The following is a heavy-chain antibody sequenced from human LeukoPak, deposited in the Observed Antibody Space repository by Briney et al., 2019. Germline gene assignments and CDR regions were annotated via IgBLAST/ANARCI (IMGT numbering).Heavy chain of an antibody. CDR2: ISGSGGSI. CDR3: ARDPTQSSPFDY. CDR1: GFTFSSYA. V-gene: IGHV3-23*01. Sequence: GGSLRLSCAASGFTFSSYAMSWVRQAPGRGLEWVSAISGSGGSIYYADSVKGRFTISRDNSKNTLYLQMNSLRAEDTAVYYCARDPTQSSPFDYWGQGTLVTVSS. J-gene: IGHJ4*02. D-gene: IGHD2-2*01.